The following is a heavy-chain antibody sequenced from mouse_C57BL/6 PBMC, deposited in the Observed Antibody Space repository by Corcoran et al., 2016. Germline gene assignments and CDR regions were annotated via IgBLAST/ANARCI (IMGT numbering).Heavy chain of an antibody. CDR1: GFSLSTSGMG. Sequence: QVTLKESGPGILQSSQTLSLTCSFSGFSLSTSGMGVSWIRQPSGKGLEWLAHIYWDDDKRYNPSLKSRLTISKDTSRNQVFLKITSVDTADTATYDCARSMYDGYYHDYWGQGTTITVSS. J-gene: IGHJ2*01. D-gene: IGHD2-3*01. V-gene: IGHV8-12*01. CDR2: IYWDDDK. CDR3: ARSMYDGYYHDY.